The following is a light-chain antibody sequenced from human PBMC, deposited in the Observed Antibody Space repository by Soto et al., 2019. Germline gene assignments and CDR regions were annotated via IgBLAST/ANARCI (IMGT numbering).Light chain of an antibody. CDR1: SSDVGDYNY. Sequence: QSALTQPASVSGSPGQSITISCTGTSSDVGDYNYVSWYQQHPGKAPKVMIYEVSNRPSGVSNRFSGSKSGNTASLTISGLQAEDEADYYCSSYSSTNIPVFGTGTKLTVL. V-gene: IGLV2-14*01. CDR2: EVS. CDR3: SSYSSTNIPV. J-gene: IGLJ1*01.